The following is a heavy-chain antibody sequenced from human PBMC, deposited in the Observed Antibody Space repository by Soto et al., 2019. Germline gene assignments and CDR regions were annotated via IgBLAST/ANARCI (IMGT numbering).Heavy chain of an antibody. CDR2: IDGSGGIT. J-gene: IGHJ5*02. Sequence: QLLQSGGGLVQPRGSLPLSCAASGFTFGTTDMSWVRQAPGEGLEWVSTIDGSGGITYYADSVKCRFTISRDNSRNTVYLQMIGLRGDDTALYYCVKNSGWFNTWGQGALVTVSS. D-gene: IGHD3-10*01. CDR1: GFTFGTTD. V-gene: IGHV3-23*01. CDR3: VKNSGWFNT.